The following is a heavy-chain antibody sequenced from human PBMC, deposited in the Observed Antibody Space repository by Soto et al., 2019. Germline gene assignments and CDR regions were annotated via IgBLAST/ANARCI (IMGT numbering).Heavy chain of an antibody. D-gene: IGHD3-10*01. CDR2: IYYSGST. Sequence: SETLSLTCTVSGGSISSSSYYWGWIRQPPGKGLEWIGSIYYSGSTYYNPSLKSRVTISVDTSKNQFSLKLSSVTAADTAVYYCARPNYYYGSGDYYFDYWGQGTLVTVSS. V-gene: IGHV4-39*01. J-gene: IGHJ4*02. CDR3: ARPNYYYGSGDYYFDY. CDR1: GGSISSSSYY.